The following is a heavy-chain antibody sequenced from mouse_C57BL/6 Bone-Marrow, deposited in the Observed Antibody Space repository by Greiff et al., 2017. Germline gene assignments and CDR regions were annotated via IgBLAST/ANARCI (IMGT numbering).Heavy chain of an antibody. CDR2: IHPNSGST. Sequence: QVQLQQPGAELVKPGASVKLSCKASGYTFPSYWLHWVKQRPGQGLEWIGMIHPNSGSTNYNEKFKSKATLTVDKSSSTAYMQLSSLTSEDSAVYYCASLGGYYFDYWGQGTTLTVSS. D-gene: IGHD1-1*02. CDR3: ASLGGYYFDY. V-gene: IGHV1-64*01. J-gene: IGHJ2*01. CDR1: GYTFPSYW.